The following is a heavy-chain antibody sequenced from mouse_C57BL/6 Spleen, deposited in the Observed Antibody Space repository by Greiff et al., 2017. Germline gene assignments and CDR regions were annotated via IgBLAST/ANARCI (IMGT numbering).Heavy chain of an antibody. J-gene: IGHJ2*01. CDR2: IYPRSGNT. V-gene: IGHV1-81*01. D-gene: IGHD2-2*01. CDR1: GYTFTSYG. Sequence: VQLQQSGAELARPGASVKLSCKASGYTFTSYGISWVKQTTGQGLEWIGEIYPRSGNTYYNEKLKGKATLTADKSSSKAYMELRMLTSEDSAVYFCARGGYDGRGDYWGQGTTRTVSS. CDR3: ARGGYDGRGDY.